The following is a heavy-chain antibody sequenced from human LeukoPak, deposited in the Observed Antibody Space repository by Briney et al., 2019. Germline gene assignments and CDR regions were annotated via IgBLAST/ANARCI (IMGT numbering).Heavy chain of an antibody. V-gene: IGHV3-69-1*01. J-gene: IGHJ4*02. CDR3: ARGSGGVGAALHC. D-gene: IGHD1-26*01. Sequence: GGSLRLSCAASGFSFSDWSMSWVRQAPGKGLESVAYISYKSVIHYRDSVEGRFTISRDNGKNSLYLQMSSLRAEDTAVYYCARGSGGVGAALHCWGQGTLVTVSS. CDR2: ISYKSVI. CDR1: GFSFSDWS.